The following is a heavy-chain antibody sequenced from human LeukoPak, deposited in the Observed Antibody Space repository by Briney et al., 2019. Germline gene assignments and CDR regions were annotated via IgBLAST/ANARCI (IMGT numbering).Heavy chain of an antibody. Sequence: PGGSLRLSCEASGFTFNIYSMSWVRQAPGKGLEWVSAISGSGGSTYYADSVKGRFTISRDNSKNTLYLQMNSLRAEDTAVYYCAKHSSSWLSFNWFDPWGQGTLVTVSS. CDR3: AKHSSSWLSFNWFDP. D-gene: IGHD6-13*01. CDR1: GFTFNIYS. CDR2: ISGSGGST. J-gene: IGHJ5*02. V-gene: IGHV3-23*01.